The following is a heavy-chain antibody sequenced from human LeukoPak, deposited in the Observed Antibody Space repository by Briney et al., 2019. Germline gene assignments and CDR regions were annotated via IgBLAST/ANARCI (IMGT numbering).Heavy chain of an antibody. Sequence: QSGGSLRPSCAGSGFTFSSYAMSWVRQAPGKGLEWVSAISGSGGSTYYADSVKGRFTISRDNSKNTLYLQMDSLRAEDTAVYYCAKGMVPYYDFWSGYFDYWGQGTLVTVSS. CDR2: ISGSGGST. V-gene: IGHV3-23*01. J-gene: IGHJ4*02. D-gene: IGHD3-3*01. CDR3: AKGMVPYYDFWSGYFDY. CDR1: GFTFSSYA.